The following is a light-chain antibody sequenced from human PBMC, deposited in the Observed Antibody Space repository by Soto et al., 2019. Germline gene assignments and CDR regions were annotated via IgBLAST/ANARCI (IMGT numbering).Light chain of an antibody. V-gene: IGKV1-5*01. CDR3: QQYETFPGT. CDR1: QSISGW. CDR2: DAS. Sequence: DIQMTQSPSTLSASLGDTVTLTCRASQSISGWLAWYQQKPGEAPKLLIYDASAWPSGVPSRFSGSGSGTKFTLTIASLQPDDFATYYCQQYETFPGTFGPGTKVEI. J-gene: IGKJ1*01.